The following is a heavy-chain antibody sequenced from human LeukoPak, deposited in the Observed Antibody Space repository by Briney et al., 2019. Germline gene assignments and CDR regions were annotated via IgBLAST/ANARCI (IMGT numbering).Heavy chain of an antibody. V-gene: IGHV3-23*01. J-gene: IGHJ4*02. Sequence: PGGSLRLSCAASGFTFSSYGMSWVRQAPGKGLEWVSAISGSGGSTYYADSVKGRFTISRDNSKNTLYLQMNSLRAEDTAVYYCAKEDYDSSGYYPYVDYWGQGTLATVSS. CDR2: ISGSGGST. CDR1: GFTFSSYG. D-gene: IGHD3-22*01. CDR3: AKEDYDSSGYYPYVDY.